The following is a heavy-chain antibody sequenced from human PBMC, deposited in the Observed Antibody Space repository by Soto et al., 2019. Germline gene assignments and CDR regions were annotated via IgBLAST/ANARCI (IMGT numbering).Heavy chain of an antibody. CDR1: GFTFSNFA. CDR2: ISGSGDTT. J-gene: IGHJ3*01. CDR3: PKDPRRPKDYYDSSSYYEPGGFVV. D-gene: IGHD3-22*01. Sequence: PGGSLRLSCAASGFTFSNFAMSWVRQAPGKGLEWVSAISGSGDTTFYADSVKGRSTISRDNSKTTLYLQMNSLRGEHTAMHFCPKDPRRPKDYYDSSSYYEPGGFVVWGQGTMVTVSS. V-gene: IGHV3-23*01.